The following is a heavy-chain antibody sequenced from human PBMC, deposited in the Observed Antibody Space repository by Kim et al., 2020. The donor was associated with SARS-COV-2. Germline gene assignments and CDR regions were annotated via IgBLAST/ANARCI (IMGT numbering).Heavy chain of an antibody. CDR2: IIPILGIA. V-gene: IGHV1-69*04. D-gene: IGHD3-22*01. J-gene: IGHJ5*02. CDR1: GGTFSSYA. CDR3: ARAKYYYDSSGYRKIDNWFDP. Sequence: SVKVSCKASGGTFSSYAISWVRQAPGQGLEWMGRIIPILGIANYAQKFQGRVTITADKSTSTAYMELSSLRSEDTAVYYCARAKYYYDSSGYRKIDNWFDPWGQGTLVTVSS.